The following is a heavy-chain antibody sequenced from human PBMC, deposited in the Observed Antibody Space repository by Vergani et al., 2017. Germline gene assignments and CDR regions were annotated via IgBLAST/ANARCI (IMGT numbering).Heavy chain of an antibody. V-gene: IGHV1-69*06. CDR3: ALAESSTSCINSVCITPETGSWFDP. CDR2: IIPIFGTA. J-gene: IGHJ5*02. Sequence: QVQLVQSGAEVKKPGSSVKVSCKASGGTFSSYAISWVRQAPGQGLEWMGGIIPIFGTANYAQKFQGRVTITGDRSMSTAYMELSSLRSEDTAMYYCALAESSTSCINSVCITPETGSWFDPWGQGTLVTVSS. CDR1: GGTFSSYA. D-gene: IGHD2-2*01.